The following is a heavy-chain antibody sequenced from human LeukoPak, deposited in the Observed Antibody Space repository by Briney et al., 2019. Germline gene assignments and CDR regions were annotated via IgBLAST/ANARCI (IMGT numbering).Heavy chain of an antibody. Sequence: PGGSLRLSCAASGVTFSGSEIHWVRQSSGKGLEWVGRITTNPINYATAYAASVRGIFTISREDSENMAYLQMNSQKTEDTAVYYCTTYRSAHYWGQGTLVTVSS. V-gene: IGHV3-73*01. J-gene: IGHJ4*02. CDR1: GVTFSGSE. CDR3: TTYRSAHY. CDR2: ITTNPINYAT. D-gene: IGHD6-19*01.